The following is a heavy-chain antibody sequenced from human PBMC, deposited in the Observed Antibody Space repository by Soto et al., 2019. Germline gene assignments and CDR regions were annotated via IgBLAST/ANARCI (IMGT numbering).Heavy chain of an antibody. CDR2: IYYSGST. J-gene: IGHJ4*02. V-gene: IGHV4-30-4*01. CDR1: GGSISSGDYY. D-gene: IGHD3-3*01. CDR3: ARVRNDFWSGYYGYFDY. Sequence: SETLSLTCTVSGGSISSGDYYWSWIRQPPGKGLEWIGYIYYSGSTYYNPSLKSRVTISVDTSKNQFSLKLSSVTAADTAVYYCARVRNDFWSGYYGYFDYWGQGTLVTVSS.